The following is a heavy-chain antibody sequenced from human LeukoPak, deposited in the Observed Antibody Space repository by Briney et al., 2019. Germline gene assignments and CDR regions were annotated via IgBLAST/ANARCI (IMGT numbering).Heavy chain of an antibody. V-gene: IGHV3-30*18. CDR3: AKDLYDSRDYMYYFHY. CDR2: ISYDGGNK. Sequence: GGSLRLSCAASGFTFSSYGIFWVRQAPGRGLEWVAVISYDGGNKYYPDSVKGRFAISRDNSKNTVYLQMNSLRVEDTAVYYCAKDLYDSRDYMYYFHYWGQGTLVTVSS. CDR1: GFTFSSYG. D-gene: IGHD4-17*01. J-gene: IGHJ4*02.